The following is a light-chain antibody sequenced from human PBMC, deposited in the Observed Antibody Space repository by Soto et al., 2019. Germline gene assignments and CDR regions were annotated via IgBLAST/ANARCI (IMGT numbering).Light chain of an antibody. CDR3: QQYSSSPIT. CDR2: DTS. J-gene: IGKJ5*01. Sequence: EILLTQSPVTLSVSPGARATLSCRASQSLTSNLAWYQQRPGQAPRLLIYDTSTRATDVPARFSGSGSGTEFTLTIASLQSEDFAVYYCQQYSSSPITFGQGTRLEIK. CDR1: QSLTSN. V-gene: IGKV3-15*01.